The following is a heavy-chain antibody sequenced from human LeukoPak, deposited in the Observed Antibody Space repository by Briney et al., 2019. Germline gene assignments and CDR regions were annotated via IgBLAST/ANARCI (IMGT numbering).Heavy chain of an antibody. CDR2: IHNDGST. V-gene: IGHV3-53*01. D-gene: IGHD3-3*02. CDR3: AALARDY. CDR1: GFIVSSNY. J-gene: IGHJ4*02. Sequence: GGSLRLSCAASGFIVSSNYMTWVRQAPGKGLEWVSVIHNDGSTYYAESVKGRFTISRDNSKNTLYLQMNSLRVEDTAVYYCAALARDYWGQGILVTVSS.